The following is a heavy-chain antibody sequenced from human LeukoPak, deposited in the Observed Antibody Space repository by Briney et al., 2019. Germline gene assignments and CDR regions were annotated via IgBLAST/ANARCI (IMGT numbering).Heavy chain of an antibody. CDR3: ARSPDIVATSYYYYYGMDV. V-gene: IGHV5-51*01. D-gene: IGHD5-12*01. CDR1: GYSFTSYW. Sequence: GESLKISCKGSGYSFTSYWIGWVRQMPGKGLEWMGIIYPGDSDTRYSPSFQGQVTISADKSISTAYLQWSSLKASDTAMFYCARSPDIVATSYYYYYGMDVWGQGTTVTVSS. J-gene: IGHJ6*02. CDR2: IYPGDSDT.